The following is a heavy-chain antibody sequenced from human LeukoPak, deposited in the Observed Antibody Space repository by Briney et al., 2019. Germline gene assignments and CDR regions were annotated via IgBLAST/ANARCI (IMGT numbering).Heavy chain of an antibody. D-gene: IGHD6-13*01. V-gene: IGHV3-53*01. CDR2: IYSGGTT. Sequence: GESLRLSCAASGFTVSSNYMSWVRQAPRKGLEWVSVIYSGGTTYFAGSVKGRFTISRDNSKNTLYLQMNSLRAEDTAVYYCARDSRVAAAGNYYYYGMDVWGQGTTVTVSS. CDR3: ARDSRVAAAGNYYYYGMDV. J-gene: IGHJ6*02. CDR1: GFTVSSNY.